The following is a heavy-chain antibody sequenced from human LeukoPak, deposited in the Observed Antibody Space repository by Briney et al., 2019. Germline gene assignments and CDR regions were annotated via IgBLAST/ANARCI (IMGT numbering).Heavy chain of an antibody. V-gene: IGHV4-61*09. J-gene: IGHJ6*03. CDR2: IYTGGST. Sequence: SETLSLTCTVSGGSISSGSYFWSWIRQPAGKGLEWIGHIYTGGSTNYNPSLKSRVTISVDTSKNQLSLKLRSVTAADTAVYYCARVRVWRYYYYMDVWGKGTTVTVSS. CDR1: GGSISSGSYF. CDR3: ARVRVWRYYYYMDV.